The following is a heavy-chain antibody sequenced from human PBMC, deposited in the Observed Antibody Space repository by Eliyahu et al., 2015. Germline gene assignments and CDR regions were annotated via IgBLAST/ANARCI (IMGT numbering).Heavy chain of an antibody. J-gene: IGHJ3*02. CDR1: GITXNNYA. Sequence: QVQLMESGGGVVQPGRSLRLSCAASGITXNNYAMHWVRQAPGKGLEWVSLISYEGNNQYYADSVKGRFTISRDNSKNTLYLQMNSLRAEDTAMYYCARGGWFRELNAFDIWGQGTMVTVSS. CDR3: ARGGWFRELNAFDI. V-gene: IGHV3-30*01. CDR2: ISYEGNNQ. D-gene: IGHD3-10*01.